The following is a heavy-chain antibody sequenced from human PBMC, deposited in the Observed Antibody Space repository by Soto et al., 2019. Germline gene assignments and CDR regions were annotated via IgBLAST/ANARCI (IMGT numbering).Heavy chain of an antibody. D-gene: IGHD6-13*01. CDR2: ISAYNGNT. CDR3: ARVVISSSWNAYYYYGMDV. J-gene: IGHJ6*02. V-gene: IGHV1-18*04. CDR1: GYTFTSYG. Sequence: ASVKVSCKASGYTFTSYGISWVRQASGQGLEWMGWISAYNGNTNYAQKLQGRVTMTTDTSTSTAYMELRSLRSDDTAVYYCARVVISSSWNAYYYYGMDVWGQGTTVTVSS.